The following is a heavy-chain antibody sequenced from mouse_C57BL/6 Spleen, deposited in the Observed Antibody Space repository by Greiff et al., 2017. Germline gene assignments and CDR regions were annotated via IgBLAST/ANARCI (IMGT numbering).Heavy chain of an antibody. D-gene: IGHD1-1*01. J-gene: IGHJ2*01. CDR3: ARDGSSSRDDFDY. CDR2: ISDGGSYT. Sequence: EVQRVESGGGLVKPGGSLKLSCAASGFTFSSYAMSWVRQTPEKRLEWVATISDGGSYTYYPDNVKGRFTISRDNAKNNLYLQMSHLKSEDTAMYYCARDGSSSRDDFDYWGQGTTLTVSS. V-gene: IGHV5-4*01. CDR1: GFTFSSYA.